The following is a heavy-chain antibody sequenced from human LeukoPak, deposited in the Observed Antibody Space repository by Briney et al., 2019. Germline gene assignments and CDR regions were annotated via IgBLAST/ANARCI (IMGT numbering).Heavy chain of an antibody. V-gene: IGHV1-18*01. CDR1: GYTFTSYG. D-gene: IGHD6-19*01. CDR2: ISAYNGNT. CDR3: ARSGYSSGWYGFPLSFPNDY. J-gene: IGHJ4*02. Sequence: ASVKVSCKASGYTFTSYGISWVRQAPGQGLEWMGWISAYNGNTNYAQKLRGRVTMTTDTSTSTAYMELRSLRSDDTAVYYCARSGYSSGWYGFPLSFPNDYWGQGTLVTVSS.